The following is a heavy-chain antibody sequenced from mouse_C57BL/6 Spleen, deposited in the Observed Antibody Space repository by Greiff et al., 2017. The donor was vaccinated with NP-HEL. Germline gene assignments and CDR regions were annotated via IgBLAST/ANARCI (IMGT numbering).Heavy chain of an antibody. J-gene: IGHJ1*03. V-gene: IGHV5-17*01. D-gene: IGHD2-3*01. CDR2: ISSGSSTI. CDR1: GFTFSDYG. CDR3: ASDDGYYEDWYFDV. Sequence: EVQRVESGGGLVKPGGSLKLSCAASGFTFSDYGMHWVRQAPEKGLEWVAYISSGSSTIYYADTVKGRFTISRDNAKNTLFLQMTSLRSEDTAMYYCASDDGYYEDWYFDVWGTGTTVTVSS.